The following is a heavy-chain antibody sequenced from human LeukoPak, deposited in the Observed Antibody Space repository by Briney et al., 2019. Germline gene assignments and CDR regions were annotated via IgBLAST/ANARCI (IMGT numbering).Heavy chain of an antibody. CDR3: ARTRYYYGSRSYGAPYYFDY. Sequence: SETLSLTCTVSGGSISSSSYYWGWIRQPPGKRLEWIGSIYYSGSTYYNPSLKNRLTISVDTSKNQFSLKLSSVTAADTAVYYCARTRYYYGSRSYGAPYYFDYWGQGTLVTVSS. V-gene: IGHV4-39*01. D-gene: IGHD3-10*01. CDR2: IYYSGST. J-gene: IGHJ4*02. CDR1: GGSISSSSYY.